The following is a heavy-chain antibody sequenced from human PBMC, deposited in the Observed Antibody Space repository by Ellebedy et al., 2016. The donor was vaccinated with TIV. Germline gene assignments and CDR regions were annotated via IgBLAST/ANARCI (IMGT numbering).Heavy chain of an antibody. V-gene: IGHV1-2*02. J-gene: IGHJ4*02. CDR3: ARGTHYEILTGYYSVYYFDY. D-gene: IGHD3-9*01. Sequence: ASVKVSCKASGYTFSGYYVHWVRQAPGQGLEWMGWINPNNSDTNYAQKFQGRVTMTRDTSISTAYMDLSRLRSDDTAVYYCARGTHYEILTGYYSVYYFDYWGQGTLVTVSS. CDR2: INPNNSDT. CDR1: GYTFSGYY.